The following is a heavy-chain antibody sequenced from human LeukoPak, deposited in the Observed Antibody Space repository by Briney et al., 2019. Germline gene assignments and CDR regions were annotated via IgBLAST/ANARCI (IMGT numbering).Heavy chain of an antibody. CDR3: ARGHYYYDSSGYDY. CDR2: IYTSGST. J-gene: IGHJ4*02. D-gene: IGHD3-22*01. CDR1: GGSISSGSYY. Sequence: SETLSLTCTVSGGSISSGSYYWSWIRQPAGKGLEWIGRIYTSGSTNYNPSPKSRVTISVDTSKNQFSLKLSSVTAADTAVYYCARGHYYYDSSGYDYWGQGTLVTVSS. V-gene: IGHV4-61*02.